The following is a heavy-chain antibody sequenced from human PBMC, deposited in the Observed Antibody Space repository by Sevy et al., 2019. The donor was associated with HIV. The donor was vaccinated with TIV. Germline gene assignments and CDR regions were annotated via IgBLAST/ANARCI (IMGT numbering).Heavy chain of an antibody. Sequence: GGSLRLSCAASGFTFSSYGMHWVRQAPGKGLEWVALIWYDGSSKYYADSVKGRFTISRDNSKNTLYLQMNSLRAEETAVYYCASGAYYYASRTENFDYWGQGTLVTVSS. CDR2: IWYDGSSK. CDR3: ASGAYYYASRTENFDY. V-gene: IGHV3-33*01. J-gene: IGHJ4*02. CDR1: GFTFSSYG. D-gene: IGHD3-10*01.